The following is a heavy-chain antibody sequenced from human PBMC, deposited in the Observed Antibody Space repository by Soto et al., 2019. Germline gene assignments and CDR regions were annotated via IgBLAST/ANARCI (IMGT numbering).Heavy chain of an antibody. CDR3: ASTSAYCGGDCLPNFDY. J-gene: IGHJ4*02. D-gene: IGHD2-21*02. V-gene: IGHV4-34*01. CDR2: INHSGST. CDR1: GGSFSGYY. Sequence: QVQLQQWGAGLLKPSETLSLTCAVYGGSFSGYYWSWIRQPPGKGLEWIGEINHSGSTNYNPSLKSRVTLSVDTSKNQFSLKLSSVTAADTAVYYCASTSAYCGGDCLPNFDYWGQGTLVTVSS.